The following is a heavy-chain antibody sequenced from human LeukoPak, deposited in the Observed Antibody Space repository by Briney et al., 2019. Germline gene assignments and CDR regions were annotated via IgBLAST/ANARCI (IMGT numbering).Heavy chain of an antibody. CDR1: GFTFSSYA. J-gene: IGHJ6*02. D-gene: IGHD3-10*01. CDR3: AKDLIEYYGSGSGGYYYYGMDV. CDR2: ISGSGGST. V-gene: IGHV3-23*01. Sequence: PGGSLRLSCAASGFTFSSYAMSWVRQAPGKGLEWVSAISGSGGSTYYADSVKGRFTISRDNSKNTLYLQMNSLRAEDTAVYYCAKDLIEYYGSGSGGYYYYGMDVWGQGTTVTVSS.